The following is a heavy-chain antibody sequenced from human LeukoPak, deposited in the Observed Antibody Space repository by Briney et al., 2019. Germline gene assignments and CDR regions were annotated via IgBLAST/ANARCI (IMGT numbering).Heavy chain of an antibody. CDR2: IYHSGST. Sequence: SETLSPTCTVSGGSISSYYWSWIRQPPGKGLEWIAYIYHSGSTNYNPSLKSRVTVSADASKNQSSLKLNSVTAADTAVYYCARSTWSEYFHLWGQGTLVTVSS. V-gene: IGHV4-59*08. D-gene: IGHD5/OR15-5a*01. CDR3: ARSTWSEYFHL. J-gene: IGHJ1*01. CDR1: GGSISSYY.